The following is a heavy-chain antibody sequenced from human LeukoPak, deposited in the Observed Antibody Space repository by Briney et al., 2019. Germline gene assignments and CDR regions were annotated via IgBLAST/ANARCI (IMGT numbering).Heavy chain of an antibody. J-gene: IGHJ5*02. Sequence: PGGSLRLSCAASGFTFSSYAMSWVRQAPGKGLEWVSAISGSGGSTYYADSVKGRFTISRDNSKNTLYLQMNSLRAEDTAVYYCARHQGYYDENNWFDPWGQGTLVTVSS. CDR1: GFTFSSYA. CDR3: ARHQGYYDENNWFDP. V-gene: IGHV3-23*01. CDR2: ISGSGGST. D-gene: IGHD3-22*01.